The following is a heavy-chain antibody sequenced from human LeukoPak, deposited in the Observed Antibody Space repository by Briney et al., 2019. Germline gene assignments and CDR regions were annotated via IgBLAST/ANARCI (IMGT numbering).Heavy chain of an antibody. D-gene: IGHD3-16*02. CDR1: GGSISSYY. Sequence: SETLSLTCTVSGGSISSYYWSWIRQPPGKGLEWIGYIYYSGSTNYNPSLKSRVTISVDTSKNQFSLELSSVTAADTAVYYCARGRYDYVWGSYRYYFDYWGQGTLVTVSS. J-gene: IGHJ4*02. CDR2: IYYSGST. CDR3: ARGRYDYVWGSYRYYFDY. V-gene: IGHV4-59*12.